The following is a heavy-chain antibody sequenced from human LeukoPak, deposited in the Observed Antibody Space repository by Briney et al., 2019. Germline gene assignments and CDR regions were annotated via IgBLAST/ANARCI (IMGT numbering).Heavy chain of an antibody. Sequence: ASVKVSCKASGYTFISYAITWVRQAPGQGPEWMGWISTDNGNTNYAQKLQDRVTMTTDTSTSTAYMELRSLRSDDTAVYYCARGNLKGDYWGQGTLVTVSS. CDR1: GYTFISYA. J-gene: IGHJ4*02. V-gene: IGHV1-18*01. CDR2: ISTDNGNT. CDR3: ARGNLKGDY.